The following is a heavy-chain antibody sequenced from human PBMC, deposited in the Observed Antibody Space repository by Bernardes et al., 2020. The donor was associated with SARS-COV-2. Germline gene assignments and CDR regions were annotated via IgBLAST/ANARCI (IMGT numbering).Heavy chain of an antibody. J-gene: IGHJ4*02. Sequence: SGPTLVKPTQTLTLTCTFSGFSLSTSGVGVGWIRQPPGKALEWLALIYWDDDKRYSPSLKSRLTITKDTSKNQVVLTMTNMDPVDTATYYCAHIDYDILTGYYRLFDYWGQGTLVTVSS. CDR1: GFSLSTSGVG. CDR3: AHIDYDILTGYYRLFDY. CDR2: IYWDDDK. V-gene: IGHV2-5*02. D-gene: IGHD3-9*01.